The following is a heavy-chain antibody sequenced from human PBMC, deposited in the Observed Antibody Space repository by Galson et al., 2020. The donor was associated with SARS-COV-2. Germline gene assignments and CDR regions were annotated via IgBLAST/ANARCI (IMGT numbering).Heavy chain of an antibody. CDR1: GYTFTGYY. J-gene: IGHJ3*02. CDR2: MNPNSGGA. D-gene: IGHD5-18*01. CDR3: ARVDTPMRTDAFDI. Sequence: ASVKVSCKASGYTFTGYYIHWVRQAPGQGLEWMGWMNPNSGGAMFAQKLQGRVTLTRDTSIDTAYMELSSLRSDDTAIYYCARVDTPMRTDAFDIWGQGTTVIVSS. V-gene: IGHV1-2*02.